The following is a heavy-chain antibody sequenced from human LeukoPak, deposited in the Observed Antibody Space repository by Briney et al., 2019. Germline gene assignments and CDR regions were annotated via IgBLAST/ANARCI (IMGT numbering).Heavy chain of an antibody. CDR2: ISWNSGSI. Sequence: GRSLRLSRAASGFTFDDYAMHWVRQAPGKGLEWVSGISWNSGSIGYADSVKGRFTISRDNAKNSLYLQMNSLRADDMALYYCARGLVGAAVEGLCDYWGQGTLVTVSS. J-gene: IGHJ4*02. CDR1: GFTFDDYA. D-gene: IGHD2-21*01. CDR3: ARGLVGAAVEGLCDY. V-gene: IGHV3-9*03.